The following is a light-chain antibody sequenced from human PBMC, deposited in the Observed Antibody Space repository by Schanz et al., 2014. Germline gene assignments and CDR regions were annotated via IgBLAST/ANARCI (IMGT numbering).Light chain of an antibody. CDR2: GAS. CDR1: QSVSSN. CDR3: QQYGGSPTWT. J-gene: IGKJ1*01. V-gene: IGKV3-20*01. Sequence: EIVMTQSPATLSVSPGERATLSCRASQSVSSNLAWYQQQPGQAPRLLMYGASSRATGTPDRFSGSGSGTDFTLTISRLEPEDFAVYYCQQYGGSPTWTFGQGTKVEIK.